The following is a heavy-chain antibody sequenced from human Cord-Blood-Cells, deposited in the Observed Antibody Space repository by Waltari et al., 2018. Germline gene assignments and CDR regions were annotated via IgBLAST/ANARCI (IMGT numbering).Heavy chain of an antibody. J-gene: IGHJ4*02. V-gene: IGHV1-69*01. CDR1: GGTFSSYA. CDR3: ARVDEDSSGYYYFDY. Sequence: AQLVQSGAEVQKPGASVKVPCKASGGTFSSYAISWVRQAPGQGREWMGGIIPIFGTVKYAQKCQGRVPITSYESTGTAYMELRSLRSEDAAVYYCARVDEDSSGYYYFDYWGQGTLVTVSS. CDR2: IIPIFGTV. D-gene: IGHD3-22*01.